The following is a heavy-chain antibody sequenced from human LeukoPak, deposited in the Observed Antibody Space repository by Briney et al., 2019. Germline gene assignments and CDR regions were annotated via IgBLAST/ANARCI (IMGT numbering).Heavy chain of an antibody. CDR3: ARSRDYDFWRGYYPYDY. CDR1: GDTLSSYT. CDR2: IIPILGIA. V-gene: IGHV1-69*02. D-gene: IGHD3-3*01. J-gene: IGHJ4*02. Sequence: SVTVSCKASGDTLSSYTISLVRQAPGQGLEWMGRIIPILGIANYAQKFQGRVTITADKSTSTAYMELSSLRSEDTAVYYCARSRDYDFWRGYYPYDYWGQGTLVTVSS.